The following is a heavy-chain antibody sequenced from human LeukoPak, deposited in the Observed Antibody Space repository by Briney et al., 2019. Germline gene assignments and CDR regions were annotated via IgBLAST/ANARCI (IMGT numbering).Heavy chain of an antibody. CDR3: ARASSKLELFDY. Sequence: SETLSLTCTVSGGSISSSSYYWGWIRQPPGKGLEWIGSIHYSGSTYYNPSLKSRVTISVDTSKNQFSLKLSSVTAADTAVYYCARASSKLELFDYWGQGTLVTVSS. CDR1: GGSISSSSYY. D-gene: IGHD1-7*01. V-gene: IGHV4-39*07. J-gene: IGHJ4*02. CDR2: IHYSGST.